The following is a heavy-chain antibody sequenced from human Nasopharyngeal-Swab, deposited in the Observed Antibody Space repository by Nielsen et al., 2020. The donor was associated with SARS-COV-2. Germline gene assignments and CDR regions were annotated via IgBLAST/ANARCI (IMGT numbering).Heavy chain of an antibody. CDR2: IYYSGST. V-gene: IGHV4-39*01. Sequence: SEPLSPTFPASGASISSSSYYWCWIRQPPGKGLEWIGSIYYSGSTYYNPSLKSRPTLYVDTSKNQFPLKPSSVTAADTAVYYCAKQDYGGNYYYYYRDVWGKGTTVTVSS. CDR3: AKQDYGGNYYYYYRDV. D-gene: IGHD4-23*01. J-gene: IGHJ6*03. CDR1: GASISSSSYY.